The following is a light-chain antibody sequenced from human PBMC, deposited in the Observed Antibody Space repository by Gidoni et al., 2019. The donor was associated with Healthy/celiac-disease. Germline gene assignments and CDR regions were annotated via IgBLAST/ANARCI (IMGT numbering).Light chain of an antibody. CDR1: QSVSSY. CDR3: QQRSNWPLT. CDR2: EAS. J-gene: IGKJ4*01. V-gene: IGKV3-11*01. Sequence: IVLTQSPATLSLSPGERATLSCRASQSVSSYLAGYHQKPGQAPRLPIYEASNRVPVIPARCSGSGSGTDFTLTISSLEPEDFAVYYGQQRSNWPLTFXGXTKVEIK.